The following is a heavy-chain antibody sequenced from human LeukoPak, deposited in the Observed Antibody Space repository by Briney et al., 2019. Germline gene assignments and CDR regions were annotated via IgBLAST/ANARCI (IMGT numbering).Heavy chain of an antibody. D-gene: IGHD4-17*01. CDR3: ARVRYGELDV. CDR1: GFTFSSYA. CDR2: MSGSGGST. J-gene: IGHJ6*02. Sequence: GGSLRLSCAASGFTFSSYAMSLVRQAPGKGLEWVSSMSGSGGSTYYADSVKGRFTISRDDSKNTLYLQMNSLRAEDTAVYYCARVRYGELDVWGQGTTVTVSS. V-gene: IGHV3-23*01.